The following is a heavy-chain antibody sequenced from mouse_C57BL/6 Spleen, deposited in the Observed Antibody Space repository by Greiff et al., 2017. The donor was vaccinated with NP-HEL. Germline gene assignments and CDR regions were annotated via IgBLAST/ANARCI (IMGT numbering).Heavy chain of an antibody. CDR1: GFTFSDYY. Sequence: EVQLQQSGGGLVQPGGSLKLSCAASGFTFSDYYMYWVRQTPEKRLEWVAYISNGGGSTYYPDTVKGRFTISRDNAKNTLYLQMSRLKSEDTAMYYCARQGLDYWGQGTTLTVSS. V-gene: IGHV5-12*01. J-gene: IGHJ2*01. CDR2: ISNGGGST. CDR3: ARQGLDY.